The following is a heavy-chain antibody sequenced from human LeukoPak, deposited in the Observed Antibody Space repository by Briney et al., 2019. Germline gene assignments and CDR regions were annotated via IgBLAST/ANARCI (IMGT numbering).Heavy chain of an antibody. J-gene: IGHJ6*02. Sequence: EGSLRLSCAASEFIFRNYWMHWVRQAPGKGLEWVATIKQDGSTKYYVDSVKGRFTISRDNAKNSLFLQMDSLRAEDTAVYYCGRAMDVWGQGTTVIVSS. V-gene: IGHV3-7*04. CDR2: IKQDGSTK. CDR3: GRAMDV. CDR1: EFIFRNYW.